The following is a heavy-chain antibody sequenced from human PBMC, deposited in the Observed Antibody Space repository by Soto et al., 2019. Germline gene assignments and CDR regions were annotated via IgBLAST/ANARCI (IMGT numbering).Heavy chain of an antibody. D-gene: IGHD3-22*01. Sequence: EVQLVESGGGSVQPGGSLRLSCAASGFTFNNAWMNWVRQAPGKGLEWVGRIKSKTDGGTTDYAASVKDRFTISRDDSKNTLYLQMNSLKTEDTAVFYCATVGRYYDSSGWWEYWGQGTLVTVSS. CDR3: ATVGRYYDSSGWWEY. V-gene: IGHV3-15*07. CDR1: GFTFNNAW. J-gene: IGHJ4*02. CDR2: IKSKTDGGTT.